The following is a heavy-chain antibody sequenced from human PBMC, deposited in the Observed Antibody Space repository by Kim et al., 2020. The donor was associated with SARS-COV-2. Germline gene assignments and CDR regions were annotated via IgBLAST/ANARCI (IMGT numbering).Heavy chain of an antibody. V-gene: IGHV4-31*03. Sequence: SETLSLTCTVSGGSISSGGYYWSWIRQHPGKGLEWIGYIYYSGSTYYNPSLKSRVTISVDTSKNQFSLKLSSVTAADTAVYYCAGLEGPKGYYFDYWGQGTLVTVSS. CDR1: GGSISSGGYY. J-gene: IGHJ4*02. CDR3: AGLEGPKGYYFDY. CDR2: IYYSGST.